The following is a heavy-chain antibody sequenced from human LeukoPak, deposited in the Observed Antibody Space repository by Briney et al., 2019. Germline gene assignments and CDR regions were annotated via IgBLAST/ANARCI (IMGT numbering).Heavy chain of an antibody. J-gene: IGHJ4*02. V-gene: IGHV4-61*05. D-gene: IGHD6-13*01. CDR1: GGSISSSFYY. CDR3: ASSSAAEDYDY. Sequence: SETLSLTCTVSGGSISSSFYYWGWIRQPPGKGLEWIGYIYYSGSTNYNPSLKSRVTISVDTSKNQFSLKLSSVTAADTAVYYCASSSAAEDYDYWGQGTLVTVSS. CDR2: IYYSGST.